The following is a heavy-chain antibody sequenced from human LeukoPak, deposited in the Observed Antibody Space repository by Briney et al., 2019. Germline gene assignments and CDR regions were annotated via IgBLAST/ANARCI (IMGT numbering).Heavy chain of an antibody. J-gene: IGHJ3*02. CDR3: ARRYCANGVCYRSAFDI. CDR2: INHSGST. CDR1: GGSFSGYC. Sequence: PSETLSLTCAVYGGSFSGYCWSWIRQPPGKGLEWIGEINHSGSTNYNPSLKSRVTISVDTSKNQFSLKLSSVTAADTAVYYCARRYCANGVCYRSAFDIWGQGTMVTVSS. V-gene: IGHV4-34*01. D-gene: IGHD2-8*01.